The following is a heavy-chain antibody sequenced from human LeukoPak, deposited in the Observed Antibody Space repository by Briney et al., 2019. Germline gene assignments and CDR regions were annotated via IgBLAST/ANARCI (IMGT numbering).Heavy chain of an antibody. D-gene: IGHD3-10*01. CDR3: ARERIRYYGSGSYNAFDI. V-gene: IGHV3-20*04. CDR1: EFPFDYYG. CDR2: FNWNGGST. Sequence: PGVSLRLLCAASEFPFDYYGMSWVRQAPGKGVEWVSGFNWNGGSTVYADSVKGLFTISRDNAKNPLYLQMNSLRAEDTALYYCARERIRYYGSGSYNAFDIWGQGTRVTVSS. J-gene: IGHJ3*02.